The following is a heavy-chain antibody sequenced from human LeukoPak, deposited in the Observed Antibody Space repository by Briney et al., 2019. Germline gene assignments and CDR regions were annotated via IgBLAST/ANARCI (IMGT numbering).Heavy chain of an antibody. V-gene: IGHV4-39*01. CDR3: ARGLRHYYYYMDV. J-gene: IGHJ6*03. D-gene: IGHD4-17*01. CDR2: IYYSGST. Sequence: SETLSLTCAVYGGSFSSYYWGWIRQPPGKGLEWIGSIYYSGSTYYNPSLKSRVTISVDTSKNQFSLKLSSVTAADTAVYYCARGLRHYYYYMDVWGKGTTVTISS. CDR1: GGSFSSYY.